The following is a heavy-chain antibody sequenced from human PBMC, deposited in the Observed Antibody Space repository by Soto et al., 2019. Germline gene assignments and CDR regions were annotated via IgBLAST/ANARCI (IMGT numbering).Heavy chain of an antibody. V-gene: IGHV3-33*01. D-gene: IGHD6-19*01. CDR2: IWYDGSNK. J-gene: IGHJ3*02. Sequence: GSLRLSCAASGFTFSSYGMHWVRQAPGKGLEWVAVIWYDGSNKYYADSVKGRFTISRDNSKNTLYLQMNSLRAEDTAVYYCATRIQWLNDAFDIWGQGTMVTVSS. CDR1: GFTFSSYG. CDR3: ATRIQWLNDAFDI.